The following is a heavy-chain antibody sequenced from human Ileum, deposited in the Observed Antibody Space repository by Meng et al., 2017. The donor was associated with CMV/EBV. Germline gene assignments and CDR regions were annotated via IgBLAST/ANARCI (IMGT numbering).Heavy chain of an antibody. Sequence: SVKVSCKASVSTFSNSATSWVRQAPGQGLEWMGNIIPAFDKTNYAQKSQGRVTITADRSTNTAYMELSSLRSDDTALYYCAGGLGGTIDYWGQGTLVTVSS. CDR3: AGGLGGTIDY. V-gene: IGHV1-69*04. CDR2: IIPAFDKT. CDR1: VSTFSNSA. J-gene: IGHJ4*02. D-gene: IGHD1-26*01.